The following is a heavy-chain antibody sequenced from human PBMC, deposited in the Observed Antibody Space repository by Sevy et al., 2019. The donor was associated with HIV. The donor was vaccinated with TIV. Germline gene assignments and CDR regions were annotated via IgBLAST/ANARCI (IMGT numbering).Heavy chain of an antibody. Sequence: GGSLRLSCAASGFTFSSYGMHWVRQAPGKGLEWVTFIRFDGSNKYYVDSVKGRFTISRDNSKNTLYLQMNSLRAEDTAVYYCAKDPVPAAMYNWFDPWGQGTLVTVSS. V-gene: IGHV3-30*02. CDR1: GFTFSSYG. J-gene: IGHJ5*02. CDR2: IRFDGSNK. CDR3: AKDPVPAAMYNWFDP. D-gene: IGHD2-2*01.